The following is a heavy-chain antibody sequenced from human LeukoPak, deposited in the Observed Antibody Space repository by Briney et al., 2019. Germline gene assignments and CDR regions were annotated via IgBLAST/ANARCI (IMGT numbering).Heavy chain of an antibody. V-gene: IGHV4-59*01. CDR2: IYYSGST. J-gene: IGHJ6*04. D-gene: IGHD3-9*01. CDR1: GGSISSYY. Sequence: SETLSLTCTVSGGSISSYYWSWIRQPPGKGLEWIGYIYYSGSTDYNPSLKSRVTISVDTSKNQFSLKLSSVTAADTAVYYRARVNSYYDILTGYYKPAYYYYGMDVWGKGTTVTVSS. CDR3: ARVNSYYDILTGYYKPAYYYYGMDV.